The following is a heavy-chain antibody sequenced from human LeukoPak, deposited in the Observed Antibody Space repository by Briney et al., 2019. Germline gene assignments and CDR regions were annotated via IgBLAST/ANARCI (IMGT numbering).Heavy chain of an antibody. D-gene: IGHD1-1*01. V-gene: IGHV3-23*01. CDR1: GFTFSTYV. CDR3: AKGVGTTSTYYFDY. Sequence: PGGSLRLSCAGSGFTFSTYVMSWVRQAPGKGLEWVSGITDSGDDTYYAASVKGWFTISRDNSKNTLYLHMNSLRAEDTAVYYCAKGVGTTSTYYFDYWGQGTLVTVSS. CDR2: ITDSGDDT. J-gene: IGHJ4*02.